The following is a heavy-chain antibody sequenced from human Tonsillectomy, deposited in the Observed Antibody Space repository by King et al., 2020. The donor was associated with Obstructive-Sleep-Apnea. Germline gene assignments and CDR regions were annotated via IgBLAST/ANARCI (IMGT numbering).Heavy chain of an antibody. CDR2: INSEGSST. CDR1: GSTFSTYW. CDR3: ARAAADFYYYGMDV. D-gene: IGHD6-13*01. Sequence: VQLVESGGGLVQPGGSLRLSCAASGSTFSTYWMHWVRQAPGKGLVWVSRINSEGSSTTYADSVKGRFTISRDNAKNTVYLQMNSLRGEDTAVYYCARAAADFYYYGMDVWGQGTTVTVSS. J-gene: IGHJ6*02. V-gene: IGHV3-74*01.